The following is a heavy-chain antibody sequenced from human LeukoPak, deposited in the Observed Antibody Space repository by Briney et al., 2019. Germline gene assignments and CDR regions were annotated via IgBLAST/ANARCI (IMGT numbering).Heavy chain of an antibody. D-gene: IGHD2-21*01. J-gene: IGHJ4*02. CDR2: VSNSGRS. CDR1: GDSINSYY. V-gene: IGHV4-59*01. Sequence: SETLSLTCTVSGDSINSYYWSWIRQTPEKGLEWIGYVSNSGRSDYGPSLKSRVTMSIDTSKNQFSLRMTSVTAADTGVYYCARGVVIAPQTFDYWGQGTLVTVSS. CDR3: ARGVVIAPQTFDY.